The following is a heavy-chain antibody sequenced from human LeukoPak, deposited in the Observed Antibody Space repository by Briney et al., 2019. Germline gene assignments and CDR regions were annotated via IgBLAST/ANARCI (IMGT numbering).Heavy chain of an antibody. CDR3: ARPGGYSYGYYYYYMDV. D-gene: IGHD5-18*01. CDR2: MNPNSGNT. J-gene: IGHJ6*03. CDR1: GYTFTGYY. V-gene: IGHV1-8*02. Sequence: WASVKVSCKASGYTFTGYYMHWVRQAPGQGLEWMGWMNPNSGNTGYAQKFQGRVTMTRNTSISTAYMELSSLRSEDTAVYYCARPGGYSYGYYYYYMDVWGKGTTVTVSS.